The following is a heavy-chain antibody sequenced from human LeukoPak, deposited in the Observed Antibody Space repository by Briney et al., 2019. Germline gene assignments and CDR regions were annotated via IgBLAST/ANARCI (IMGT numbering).Heavy chain of an antibody. V-gene: IGHV4-59*08. D-gene: IGHD4-4*01. Sequence: SETLSLTCTVSGGSISSYYWSWIRQPPGKGLEWIGYICYSGSTNYNPSLKSRVTISVDTSKNQFSLKLSSVTAADTAVYYCARLSTYYFDYWGQGTLVTVSS. CDR3: ARLSTYYFDY. CDR1: GGSISSYY. CDR2: ICYSGST. J-gene: IGHJ4*02.